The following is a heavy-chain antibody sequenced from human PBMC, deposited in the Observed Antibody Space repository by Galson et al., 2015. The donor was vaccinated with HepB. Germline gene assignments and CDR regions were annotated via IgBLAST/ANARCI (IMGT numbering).Heavy chain of an antibody. V-gene: IGHV2-5*02. J-gene: IGHJ4*02. CDR1: GFSLSTTNLG. D-gene: IGHD2-15*01. Sequence: TQTLTLTCTFSGFSLSTTNLGVGWIRQPPGKALEWLALIYWDDDKRYSPSLKSRLTITKDTSKNQVVLTMTNMDPVDTATYYCAHRRGDRIVEYWGQGTLVTVSS. CDR3: AHRRGDRIVEY. CDR2: IYWDDDK.